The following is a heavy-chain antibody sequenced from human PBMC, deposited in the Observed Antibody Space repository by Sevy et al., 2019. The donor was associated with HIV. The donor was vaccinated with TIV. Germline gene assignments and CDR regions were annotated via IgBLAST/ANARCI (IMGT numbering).Heavy chain of an antibody. D-gene: IGHD2-8*01. Sequence: APVKVSCKASGGTFSSYAISWVRQAPGQGLEWMGGIIPIFGTANYAQKFQGRVTITADKSTSTAYMELSSLRSEDTAVYYCATDPPKYCTNGVCYSSYYMDVWGKGTTVTVSS. CDR2: IIPIFGTA. J-gene: IGHJ6*03. CDR1: GGTFSSYA. CDR3: ATDPPKYCTNGVCYSSYYMDV. V-gene: IGHV1-69*06.